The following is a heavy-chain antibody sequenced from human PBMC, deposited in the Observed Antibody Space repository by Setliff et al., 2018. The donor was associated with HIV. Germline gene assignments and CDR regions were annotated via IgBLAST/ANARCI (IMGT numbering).Heavy chain of an antibody. D-gene: IGHD3-16*01. Sequence: SETLSLTCTVSGGSMNNYYWTWIRQPPGKGLEWIGYIYTSGSTKYNPSLKSRVTISLDTSKNQFSLQLTSVTAADTAVYYCVNPSGAMGDFDSWGQGTLVTVSS. CDR2: IYTSGST. V-gene: IGHV4-4*09. J-gene: IGHJ4*02. CDR1: GGSMNNYY. CDR3: VNPSGAMGDFDS.